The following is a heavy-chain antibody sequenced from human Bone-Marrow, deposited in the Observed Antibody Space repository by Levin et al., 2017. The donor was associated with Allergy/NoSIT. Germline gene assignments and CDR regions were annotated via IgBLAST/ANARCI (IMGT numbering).Heavy chain of an antibody. D-gene: IGHD5-12*01. CDR3: ARDLVAPDAFDI. CDR2: LFSDGTT. Sequence: GGSLRLSCAASGITVSSNYMSWVRQAPGKGLEWVSVLFSDGTTRYADSVKGRFTISIDNSKDTLYLEMKSLRAEDTAMYYCARDLVAPDAFDIWGQGTMVTVSS. J-gene: IGHJ3*02. CDR1: GITVSSNY. V-gene: IGHV3-66*01.